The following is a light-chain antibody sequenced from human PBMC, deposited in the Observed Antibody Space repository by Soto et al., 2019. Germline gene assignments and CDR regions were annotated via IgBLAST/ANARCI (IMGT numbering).Light chain of an antibody. CDR1: QSVSSN. Sequence: EIVMTQSPATLSVSPGERATLSCRVSQSVSSNLAWYQQKPGQAPRLLIYDASTRATGIPARFSGSGSGTEFTLTISSLQSEDFAVYSCQHYDNWPRTFGQGTRVEIK. V-gene: IGKV3-15*01. CDR3: QHYDNWPRT. CDR2: DAS. J-gene: IGKJ1*01.